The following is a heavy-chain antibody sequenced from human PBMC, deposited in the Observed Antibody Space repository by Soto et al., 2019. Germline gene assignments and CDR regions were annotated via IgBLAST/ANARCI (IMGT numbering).Heavy chain of an antibody. CDR1: GGSISSYY. Sequence: SETLSLTCTVSGGSISSYYWSWIRQPPGKGLEWIGYIYYSGSTNYNPSLKSRVTISVDTSKNQFSLKLSSVTAADTAVYYCGRLSIGYCSGGRCSSPRSNTWFDPWGKGTLATASS. J-gene: IGHJ5*02. D-gene: IGHD2-15*01. CDR2: IYYSGST. CDR3: GRLSIGYCSGGRCSSPRSNTWFDP. V-gene: IGHV4-59*08.